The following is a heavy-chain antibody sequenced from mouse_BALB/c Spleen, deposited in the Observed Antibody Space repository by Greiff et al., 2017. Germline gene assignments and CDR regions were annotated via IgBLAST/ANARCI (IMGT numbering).Heavy chain of an antibody. CDR1: GFTFSSFG. J-gene: IGHJ4*01. D-gene: IGHD2-1*01. V-gene: IGHV5-17*02. Sequence: EVQLVESGGGLVQPGGSRKLSCAASGFTFSSFGMHWVRQAPEKGLEWVAYISSGSSTIYYADTVKGRFTISRDNPKNTLFLQMTSLRSEDTAMYYCARARFYYGNYGDAMDYWGQGTSVTVSS. CDR2: ISSGSSTI. CDR3: ARARFYYGNYGDAMDY.